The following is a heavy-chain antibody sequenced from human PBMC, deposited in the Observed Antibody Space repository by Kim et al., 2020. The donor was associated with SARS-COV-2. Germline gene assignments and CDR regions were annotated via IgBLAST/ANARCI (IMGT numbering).Heavy chain of an antibody. J-gene: IGHJ3*02. D-gene: IGHD6-19*01. CDR3: AKAAYSSGWSRDAFDI. CDR2: IIWNSGSI. Sequence: GGSLRLSCAASGFTFDDSAMHWVRQAPGKSLEWVSGIIWNSGSICYADSVKGRFTISRDNAKNSMYLHMNSLRAEDTALYYCAKAAYSSGWSRDAFDIWGQGTMGTVSS. CDR1: GFTFDDSA. V-gene: IGHV3-9*01.